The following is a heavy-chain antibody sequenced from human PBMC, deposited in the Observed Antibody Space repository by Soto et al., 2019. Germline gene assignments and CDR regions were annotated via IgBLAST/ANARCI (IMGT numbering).Heavy chain of an antibody. CDR1: GGTFSSYA. CDR3: ARIPDLLSWGGPETWFDP. J-gene: IGHJ5*02. CDR2: IIPIFGTA. V-gene: IGHV1-69*06. Sequence: QVQLVQSGAEVKKPGSSVKVSCKASGGTFSSYAISWVRQAPGQGLEWMGGIIPIFGTANYAQKFQGRVTITADKSTSTDYMELSSLRSEDTAVYYCARIPDLLSWGGPETWFDPWGQGTLVTVSS. D-gene: IGHD2-21*01.